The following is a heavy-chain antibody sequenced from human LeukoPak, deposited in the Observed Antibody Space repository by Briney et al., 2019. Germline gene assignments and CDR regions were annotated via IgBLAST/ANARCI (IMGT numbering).Heavy chain of an antibody. CDR2: INPNSGGT. Sequence: ASVKLSCKASGYTFTGYYMHWVRQAPGQGLEWMGWINPNSGGTNYAQKFQGRVTMTRDTSIRTAYMELSRLGSDDTAVYYCARSPLKIVVVPAAPWEGLRYNWFDPWGQGTLVTVSS. CDR3: ARSPLKIVVVPAAPWEGLRYNWFDP. D-gene: IGHD2-2*01. V-gene: IGHV1-2*02. CDR1: GYTFTGYY. J-gene: IGHJ5*02.